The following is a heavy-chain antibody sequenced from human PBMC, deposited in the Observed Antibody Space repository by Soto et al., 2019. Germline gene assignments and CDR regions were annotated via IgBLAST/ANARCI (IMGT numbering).Heavy chain of an antibody. Sequence: PGGSLRLSCATSGFTFNMYGMHWVRQAPGKGLEWVAVISYDGSNKYYADSVKGRFTISRDNSKNTLYLQMNSLRAEDTAVYYCAKHGEQLVSFYYFDYWGQGTLVTVSS. D-gene: IGHD6-6*01. J-gene: IGHJ4*02. CDR2: ISYDGSNK. V-gene: IGHV3-30*18. CDR3: AKHGEQLVSFYYFDY. CDR1: GFTFNMYG.